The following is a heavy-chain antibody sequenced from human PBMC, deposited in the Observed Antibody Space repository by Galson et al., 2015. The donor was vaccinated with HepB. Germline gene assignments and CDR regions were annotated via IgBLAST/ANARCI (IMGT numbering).Heavy chain of an antibody. CDR2: IYTSGST. D-gene: IGHD3-16*01. V-gene: IGHV4-4*07. J-gene: IGHJ6*02. Sequence: SETLSLTCTVSGGSISSYYWSWIRQPAGKGLEWIGRIYTSGSTNYNPSLKSRVTMSVDTSKNQFSLKLSSVTAADTAVYYCARSLPIRLGIPIRGGMDVWGQGTTVTVS. CDR1: GGSISSYY. CDR3: ARSLPIRLGIPIRGGMDV.